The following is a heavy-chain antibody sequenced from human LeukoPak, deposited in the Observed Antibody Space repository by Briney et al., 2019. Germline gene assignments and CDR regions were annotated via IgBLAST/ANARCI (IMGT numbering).Heavy chain of an antibody. CDR1: GGSFSGYY. J-gene: IGHJ6*03. Sequence: SETLSLTCAVYGGSFSGYYWSWIRQPPGKGLEWIGEINHSGSTNYNPSLKSRVTISVDTSKNQFSLKLSSVTAADTAVYYCARGAVLRFLEWPKGLIGYMDVWGKGTTVTVSS. CDR2: INHSGST. D-gene: IGHD3-3*01. CDR3: ARGAVLRFLEWPKGLIGYMDV. V-gene: IGHV4-34*01.